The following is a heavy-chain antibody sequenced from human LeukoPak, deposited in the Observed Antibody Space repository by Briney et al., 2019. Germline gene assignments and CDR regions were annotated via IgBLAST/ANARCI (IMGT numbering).Heavy chain of an antibody. V-gene: IGHV4-34*01. J-gene: IGHJ1*01. CDR1: GGSFSGYY. CDR2: INHSGST. CDR3: ARGRGSSWYWEYFQH. D-gene: IGHD6-13*01. Sequence: SETLSLTCAVYGGSFSGYYWSWIRQPPGKGLEWIGEINHSGSTNYNPSLKSRVTISVDTSKNQFSLKLSSVTAADTAVYYCARGRGSSWYWEYFQHWGQGTLVTVSS.